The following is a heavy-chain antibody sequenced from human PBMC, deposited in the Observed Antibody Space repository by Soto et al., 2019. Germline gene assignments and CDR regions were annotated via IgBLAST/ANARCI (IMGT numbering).Heavy chain of an antibody. J-gene: IGHJ4*02. CDR1: GGSFSTTA. Sequence: QVQLVQSGAEVRRPGSSVKVSCKASGGSFSTTAISWVRQAPGQGLEWMGGINILFRKAKYAPRFEGRVIITADESTSTAYMELNSLRSEDTAFYYCARSISHQHYDSYSFSPPYYFNFCGQRTLVTVST. CDR2: INILFRKA. CDR3: ARSISHQHYDSYSFSPPYYFNF. D-gene: IGHD3-22*01. V-gene: IGHV1-69*01.